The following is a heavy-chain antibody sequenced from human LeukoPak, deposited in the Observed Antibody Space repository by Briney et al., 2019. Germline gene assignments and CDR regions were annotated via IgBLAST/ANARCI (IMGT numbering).Heavy chain of an antibody. Sequence: SETLSLTCSVSGGSISYYYWTWIRQPPGKGLEWIGYIYTSGNTDYNPSLKSRVSMPLDTSKSQLSLNLSSVTAADTAVYFCARRGTIFGPESLWGRGTLVTVSS. D-gene: IGHD3-3*01. CDR3: ARRGTIFGPESL. CDR2: IYTSGNT. CDR1: GGSISYYY. V-gene: IGHV4-4*09. J-gene: IGHJ2*01.